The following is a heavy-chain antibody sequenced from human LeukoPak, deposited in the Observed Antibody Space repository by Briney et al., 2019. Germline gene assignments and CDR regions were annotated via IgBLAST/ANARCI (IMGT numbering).Heavy chain of an antibody. CDR3: ARDSSRTDYYDSSGRGDAFDI. D-gene: IGHD3-22*01. Sequence: PGGSLRLSCAASGFTFSSYAMHWVRQAPGKGLEWVAVISYDGSNKYYADSVKGRFTISRDNSKNTLYLQMNSLRAEDTAVYYCARDSSRTDYYDSSGRGDAFDIWGQGTMVTVSS. J-gene: IGHJ3*02. CDR1: GFTFSSYA. CDR2: ISYDGSNK. V-gene: IGHV3-30*04.